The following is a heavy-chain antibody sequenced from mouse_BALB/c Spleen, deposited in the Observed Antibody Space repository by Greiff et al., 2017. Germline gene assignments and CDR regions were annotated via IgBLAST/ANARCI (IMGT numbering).Heavy chain of an antibody. D-gene: IGHD2-3*01. CDR3: AREGPDGYFGWFAY. J-gene: IGHJ3*01. Sequence: VQLQESGPELVKPGASVKISCKASGYSFTSYYIHWVKQRPGQGLEWIGWIFPGSGNTEYNEKFKGKATLTAYTSSSTAYMQLSSLTSEDSAVYFCAREGPDGYFGWFAYWGQGTLVTVSA. CDR2: IFPGSGNT. CDR1: GYSFTSYY. V-gene: IGHV1-66*01.